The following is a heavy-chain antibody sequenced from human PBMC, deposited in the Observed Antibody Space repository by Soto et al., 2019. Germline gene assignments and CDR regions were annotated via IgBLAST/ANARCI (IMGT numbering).Heavy chain of an antibody. CDR3: ARGDLWGYGPFDY. V-gene: IGHV3-21*01. CDR1: GFTLSSYS. CDR2: ISFSSSDI. Sequence: EVQLVESGGGLVKPGGSLRLSCGASGFTLSSYSMNWVRQAPGKGLEWVSFISFSSSDIYYADSVKGRFTISRDNAKNSLYLQMNSLRAEDTAVYYCARGDLWGYGPFDYWGQGTLFTVSS. D-gene: IGHD3-16*01. J-gene: IGHJ4*02.